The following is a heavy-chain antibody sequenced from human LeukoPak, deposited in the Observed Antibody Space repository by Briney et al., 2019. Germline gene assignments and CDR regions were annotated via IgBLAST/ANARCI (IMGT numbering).Heavy chain of an antibody. V-gene: IGHV3-21*01. J-gene: IGHJ4*02. CDR1: GFSFSSST. D-gene: IGHD2-15*01. CDR3: ARDGVVVAAIDY. Sequence: GGSLRLSCAASGFSFSSSTMNWVRQAPGKGLEWVSSISSSSSYIYHADSVKGRFTISRDNAKNSLYLQMNSLRAEDTAVYYCARDGVVVAAIDYWGQGTLVTVSS. CDR2: ISSSSSYI.